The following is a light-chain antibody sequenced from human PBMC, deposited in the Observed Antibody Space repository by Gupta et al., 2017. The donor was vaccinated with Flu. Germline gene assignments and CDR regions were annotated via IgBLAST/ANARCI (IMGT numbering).Light chain of an antibody. CDR3: SSYTITSTLWV. CDR2: EVN. CDR1: CSDVGAYDY. Sequence: QSARTHPASVSGYPGQSITISCTGTCSDVGAYDYVSWYQQHPGKAPKLMIYEVNNRPSGVSNRFSGSKSGNTASLTISGLQAEDESDYYCSSYTITSTLWVFGGWTKLTVL. V-gene: IGLV2-14*01. J-gene: IGLJ3*02.